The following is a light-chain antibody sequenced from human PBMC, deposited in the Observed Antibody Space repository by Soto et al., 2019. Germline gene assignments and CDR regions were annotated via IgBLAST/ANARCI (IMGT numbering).Light chain of an antibody. J-gene: IGKJ5*01. V-gene: IGKV1-13*02. CDR2: DAS. CDR1: QGISSA. Sequence: AIQLTQSPSSLSASVGDRVTITCRASQGISSALAWYQQKPGKAPKLLIYDASSLESGVPSRFSGSGSGTDFTLTISSLQPEDFETYYCQQFNSYPPTFGQGTRLESK. CDR3: QQFNSYPPT.